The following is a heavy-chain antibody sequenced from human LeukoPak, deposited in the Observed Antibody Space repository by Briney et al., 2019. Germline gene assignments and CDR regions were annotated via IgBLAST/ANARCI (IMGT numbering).Heavy chain of an antibody. CDR2: IYYSGST. D-gene: IGHD2-2*02. J-gene: IGHJ5*02. V-gene: IGHV4-59*01. CDR3: ARGSTYCSSTSCYTYWFGP. Sequence: SETLSLTCTVSGGSISSYYWSWIRQPPGKGLEWIGYIYYSGSTNYNPSLKSRVTISVDTSKNQFSLKLSSVTAADTAVYYCARGSTYCSSTSCYTYWFGPWGQGTLVTVSS. CDR1: GGSISSYY.